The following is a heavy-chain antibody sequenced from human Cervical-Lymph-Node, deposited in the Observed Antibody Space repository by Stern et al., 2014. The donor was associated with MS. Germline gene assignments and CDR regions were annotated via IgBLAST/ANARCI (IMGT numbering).Heavy chain of an antibody. CDR2: IDPGSAAP. Sequence: QVQLVQSGAEVKKPGASVKVSCKASGYRFSTFYLHWLRQAPGQGLQWIGRIDPGSAAPNSSQTFQGRLTMTRDRSITTAYLELSGLRSDDTAVYYCARIYCSGDECYHSFDTWGQGTLVTVSS. D-gene: IGHD3-16*02. J-gene: IGHJ4*02. V-gene: IGHV1-2*06. CDR3: ARIYCSGDECYHSFDT. CDR1: GYRFSTFY.